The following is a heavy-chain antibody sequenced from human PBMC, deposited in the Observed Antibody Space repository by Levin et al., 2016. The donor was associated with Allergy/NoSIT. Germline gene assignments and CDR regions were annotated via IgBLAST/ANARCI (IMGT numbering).Heavy chain of an antibody. Sequence: WVRQAPGQGLEWMGGISPIYATPKYAQKFQGRVTITADDSTSTSYMELSSLTSEDTAMYYCARAAGLGSGWYRVNYYYYGMDVWGQGTTVTVSS. CDR2: ISPIYATP. CDR3: ARAAGLGSGWYRVNYYYYGMDV. D-gene: IGHD6-19*01. V-gene: IGHV1-69*01. J-gene: IGHJ6*02.